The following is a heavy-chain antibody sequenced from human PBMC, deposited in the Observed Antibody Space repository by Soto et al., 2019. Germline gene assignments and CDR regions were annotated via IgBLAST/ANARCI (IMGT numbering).Heavy chain of an antibody. V-gene: IGHV4-59*01. J-gene: IGHJ4*02. Sequence: SETLSLTSTVSGGSISSYYWSWIRQPPGKGLEWIGYIYYSGSTNYDPSLKSRVTISVDTSKNQFSLKLSSVTAADTAVYYCARDSLGYCSGGSCYDFDYWVQGTLVTVSS. CDR1: GGSISSYY. CDR2: IYYSGST. CDR3: ARDSLGYCSGGSCYDFDY. D-gene: IGHD2-15*01.